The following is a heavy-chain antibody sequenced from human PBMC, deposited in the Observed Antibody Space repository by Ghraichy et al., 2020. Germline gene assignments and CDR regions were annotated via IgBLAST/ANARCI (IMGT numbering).Heavy chain of an antibody. V-gene: IGHV4-34*01. CDR2: VDHSGRT. J-gene: IGHJ2*01. Sequence: SETLSLTCAVYSGSFSAFHWSWIRQPPGKGLEGIGEVDHSGRTSYNPSLKSRVTISVDTSNNQISLKLTSVTAADTAVYYCARWAGTAVGFNYWYFDFWGRGTLVTVSS. CDR1: SGSFSAFH. CDR3: ARWAGTAVGFNYWYFDF. D-gene: IGHD6-19*01.